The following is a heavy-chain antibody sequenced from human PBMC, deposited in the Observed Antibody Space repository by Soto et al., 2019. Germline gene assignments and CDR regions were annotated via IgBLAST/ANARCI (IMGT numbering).Heavy chain of an antibody. D-gene: IGHD4-17*01. Sequence: QVQLVESGGGLVKPGGSLRLSCVASGFTFRDYYMSWIRQAPGKGLEWISYVSGSGSTIYHADSVRGRFTISRDNAKNSLYLQRNSLRVEDTAVYYCARHAYGRQASFDPWGQGTLVTVFS. V-gene: IGHV3-11*01. J-gene: IGHJ5*02. CDR3: ARHAYGRQASFDP. CDR1: GFTFRDYY. CDR2: VSGSGSTI.